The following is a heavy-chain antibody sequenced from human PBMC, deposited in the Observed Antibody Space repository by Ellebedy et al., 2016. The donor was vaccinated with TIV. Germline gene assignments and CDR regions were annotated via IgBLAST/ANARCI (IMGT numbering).Heavy chain of an antibody. J-gene: IGHJ4*02. V-gene: IGHV4-61*01. CDR2: IFYRGST. CDR1: GGSVTSGSYY. CDR3: VRDRADGYNYFDN. Sequence: MPSETLSLTCTVSGGSVTSGSYYRNWIRQSPEKGLEWLGYIFYRGSTNYNPSLKSRITISIDTSKNQFSLRLTSVTAADTAIYYCVRDRADGYNYFDNWGQGTLVTVSS. D-gene: IGHD5-24*01.